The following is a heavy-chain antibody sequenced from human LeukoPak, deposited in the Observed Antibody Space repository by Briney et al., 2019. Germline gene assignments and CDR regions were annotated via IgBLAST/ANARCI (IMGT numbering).Heavy chain of an antibody. CDR1: GYTFNGYY. CDR3: ARDLLMVRGVIEDY. Sequence: ASVKVSCKASGYTFNGYYMHWVRQAPGQGLEWMGWINPNSGGTNYAQKFQGRVTMTRDTSISTAYMELSRLRSDDTAVYYCARDLLMVRGVIEDYWGQGTLVTVSS. V-gene: IGHV1-2*02. D-gene: IGHD3-10*01. CDR2: INPNSGGT. J-gene: IGHJ4*02.